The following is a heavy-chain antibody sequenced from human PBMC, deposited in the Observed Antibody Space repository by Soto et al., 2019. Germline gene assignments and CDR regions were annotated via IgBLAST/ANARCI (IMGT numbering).Heavy chain of an antibody. CDR2: IYCDDDK. V-gene: IGHV2-5*02. D-gene: IGHD3-10*01. CDR1: GFSLTTSGVG. Sequence: QITLKESGPTLVKPTQTLTLTCTFSGFSLTTSGVGVGWIRQPPGKALEWLALIYCDDDKRYTPSPKSRLTITTETSRNQVVLTMTHMDPVDPATCSCAHREGFGEFAYWRQGTLVTVSS. J-gene: IGHJ4*02. CDR3: AHREGFGEFAY.